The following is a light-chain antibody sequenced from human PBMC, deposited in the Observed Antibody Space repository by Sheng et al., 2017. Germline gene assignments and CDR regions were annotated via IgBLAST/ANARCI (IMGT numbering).Light chain of an antibody. CDR2: AAT. CDR1: QSVNTN. CDR3: LQYNNWPPYT. J-gene: IGKJ2*01. Sequence: EIVMTQSPATLSVSPGERATLSCRASQSVNTNLAWYQQKPGQAPRLVIYAATSRATGVPDSFRGSGSGTEFTLTISSLQSEDFGVYYCLQYNNWPPYTFGQGTRLEIK. V-gene: IGKV3-15*01.